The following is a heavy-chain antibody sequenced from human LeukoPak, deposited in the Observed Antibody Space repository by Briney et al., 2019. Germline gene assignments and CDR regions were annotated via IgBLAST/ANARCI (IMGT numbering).Heavy chain of an antibody. CDR3: ATLYVFHYFDY. J-gene: IGHJ4*02. CDR2: ISNTGDTI. CDR1: GFTLSIFT. D-gene: IGHD3-10*02. V-gene: IGHV3-23*01. Sequence: GGCLRLSCAASGFTLSIFTMSWVRQARGKGLEWVSGISNTGDTIYDADSVKGRFTISRDNSKNTLYQEMNSLIAEDMAVYYCATLYVFHYFDYWGQGTLVTVSS.